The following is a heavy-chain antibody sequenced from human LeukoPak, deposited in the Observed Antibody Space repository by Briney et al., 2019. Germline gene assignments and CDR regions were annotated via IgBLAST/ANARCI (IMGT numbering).Heavy chain of an antibody. CDR2: IIPILGIA. J-gene: IGHJ4*02. CDR1: GGTFSSYA. D-gene: IGHD5-24*01. V-gene: IGHV1-69*04. Sequence: ASVKVSCKASGGTFSSYAISWVRQAPGQGLEWMGRIIPILGIANYAQKFQGRVTITADKSTSTAYMELSSLRSEDTAVHYCARNRDGYNLDYWGQGTLVTVSS. CDR3: ARNRDGYNLDY.